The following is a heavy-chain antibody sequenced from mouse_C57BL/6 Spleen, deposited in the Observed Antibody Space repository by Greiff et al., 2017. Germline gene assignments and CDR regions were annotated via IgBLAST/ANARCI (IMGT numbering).Heavy chain of an antibody. CDR3: AREPFAY. Sequence: VKLQESGAELVKPGASVKMSCKASGYTFTSYWITWVKQRPGQGLEWIGDIYPGSGSTNYNEKFKSKATLTVDTSSSTAYMQLSSLTSEDSAVYYCAREPFAYWGQGTLVTVSA. CDR2: IYPGSGST. V-gene: IGHV1-55*01. J-gene: IGHJ3*01. CDR1: GYTFTSYW.